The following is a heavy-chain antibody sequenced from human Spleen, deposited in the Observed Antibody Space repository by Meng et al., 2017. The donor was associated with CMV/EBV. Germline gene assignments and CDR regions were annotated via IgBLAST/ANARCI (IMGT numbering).Heavy chain of an antibody. CDR1: GYTFTGYY. CDR3: ARELRLLDWSGDAFDI. V-gene: IGHV1-2*02. D-gene: IGHD3/OR15-3a*01. Sequence: ASVKVSCKASGYTFTGYYMHWVRQAPRQGLEWMGWINPNSGGTNYAQKFQGRVTMTRDTSISTAYMELRLRFNDTAVYYCARELRLLDWSGDAFDIWGQGTMVTVSS. CDR2: INPNSGGT. J-gene: IGHJ3*02.